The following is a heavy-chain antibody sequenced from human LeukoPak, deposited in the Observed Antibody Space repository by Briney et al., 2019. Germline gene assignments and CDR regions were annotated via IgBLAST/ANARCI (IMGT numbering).Heavy chain of an antibody. J-gene: IGHJ4*02. Sequence: SVKVSCKASEGTFSSYAISWVRQAPGQGLEWMGGIIPIFGTANYAQKFQGRVTITTDESTSTAYMELSSLRSEDTAVYYCARGRTGSGYYLFDYWGQGTLVTVSS. D-gene: IGHD3-22*01. CDR3: ARGRTGSGYYLFDY. CDR2: IIPIFGTA. V-gene: IGHV1-69*05. CDR1: EGTFSSYA.